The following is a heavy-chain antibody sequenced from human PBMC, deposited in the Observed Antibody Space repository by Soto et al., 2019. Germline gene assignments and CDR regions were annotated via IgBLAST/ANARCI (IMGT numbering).Heavy chain of an antibody. CDR3: ARPNPSDTAMVRSQFDY. CDR1: GFTFSSYA. D-gene: IGHD5-18*01. J-gene: IGHJ4*02. Sequence: SLRLSCSASGFTFSSYAMHWVRQAPGKGLEWVAVISYDGSNKYYADSVKGRFTISRDNSKNTLYLQMNSLRAEDTAVYYCARPNPSDTAMVRSQFDYWGQGTLVTVSA. CDR2: ISYDGSNK. V-gene: IGHV3-30-3*01.